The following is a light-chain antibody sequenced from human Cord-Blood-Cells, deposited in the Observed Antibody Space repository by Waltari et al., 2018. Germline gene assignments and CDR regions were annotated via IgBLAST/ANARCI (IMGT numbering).Light chain of an antibody. Sequence: QLVLTQSPSASASLGASVTLTCTLSSGHSSYAIAWHQQQPGKGPRYLMKLNSDGSHSKGDGIPVRFSGSSSGAERYLTISSLQSEDEADYYCQTWGTGIRVFGGGTKLTVL. CDR2: LNSDGSH. CDR1: SGHSSYA. V-gene: IGLV4-69*01. CDR3: QTWGTGIRV. J-gene: IGLJ2*01.